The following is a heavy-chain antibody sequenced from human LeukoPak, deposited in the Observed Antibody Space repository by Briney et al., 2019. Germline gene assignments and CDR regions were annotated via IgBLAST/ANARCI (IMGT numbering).Heavy chain of an antibody. J-gene: IGHJ6*02. CDR1: GGSISSSSYY. Sequence: SETLSLTCTVSGGSISSSSYYWGWIRQPPGKGLEWIGSIYYSGSTYYNPSLKSRVTISVDTSKNQFSLKLSSVTAADTAVYYCARRVSSGWYYYGMDVWGQGTTVTVSS. V-gene: IGHV4-39*01. CDR2: IYYSGST. CDR3: ARRVSSGWYYYGMDV. D-gene: IGHD6-19*01.